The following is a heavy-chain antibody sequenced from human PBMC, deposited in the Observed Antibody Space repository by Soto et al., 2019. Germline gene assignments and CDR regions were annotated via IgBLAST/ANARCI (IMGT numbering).Heavy chain of an antibody. D-gene: IGHD6-13*01. V-gene: IGHV3-66*04. CDR2: IYSGGST. CDR3: ARRSSDSSSWLIFDF. CDR1: GCTVSSNY. J-gene: IGHJ4*02. Sequence: GGSLRLSCAASGCTVSSNYMSWVRQAPGKGLEWVSVIYSGGSTYYADSVKGRFTISRDNSKNTLYLQMNSLRAEDTAVYYCARRSSDSSSWLIFDFWGQGTPVTVSS.